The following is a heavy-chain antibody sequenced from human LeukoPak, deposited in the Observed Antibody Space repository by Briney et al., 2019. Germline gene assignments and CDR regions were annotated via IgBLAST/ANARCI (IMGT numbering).Heavy chain of an antibody. D-gene: IGHD6-19*01. CDR3: ARVSPGSGWLFDY. J-gene: IGHJ4*02. V-gene: IGHV4-59*01. CDR2: IYYSGST. CDR1: GGSISSYY. Sequence: SETLSLTCTVSGGSISSYYWSWIRQPPGKGLEWIGYIYYSGSTNYNPSLKSRVTISVDTSKNQFSLKLSSVTAADTAVYYCARVSPGSGWLFDYWGQGTLVTVSS.